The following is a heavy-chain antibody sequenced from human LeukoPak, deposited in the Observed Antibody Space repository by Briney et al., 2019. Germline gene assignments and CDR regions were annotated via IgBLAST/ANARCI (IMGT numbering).Heavy chain of an antibody. Sequence: SETLSLTCTVSGGSISSYYWSWIRQPAGKGLEWIGRIYTTGSTNYNPSLKSRVTISVETSKNQFSLKLKSVTAADTAVYYCARGGYYGSGNDFRFDPWGQGTLVTVSS. V-gene: IGHV4-4*07. CDR1: GGSISSYY. CDR2: IYTTGST. J-gene: IGHJ5*02. CDR3: ARGGYYGSGNDFRFDP. D-gene: IGHD3-10*01.